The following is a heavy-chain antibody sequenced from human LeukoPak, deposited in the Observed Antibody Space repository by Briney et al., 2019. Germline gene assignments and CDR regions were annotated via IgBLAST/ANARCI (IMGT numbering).Heavy chain of an antibody. CDR1: GFAFSDFW. CDR3: ATSHDSAGND. Sequence: GGSLRLSCAASGFAFSDFWMSWVRQAPGKGLEWVANIRHDGNAKNYVPTVRGRFTISRDNAKNSLYLQMNSLTVEDTAVYYCATSHDSAGNDWGQGTLVTVSS. V-gene: IGHV3-7*01. J-gene: IGHJ4*02. D-gene: IGHD2-15*01. CDR2: IRHDGNAK.